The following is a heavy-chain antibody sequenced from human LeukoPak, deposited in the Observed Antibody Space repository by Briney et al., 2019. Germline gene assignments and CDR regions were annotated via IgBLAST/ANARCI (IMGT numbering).Heavy chain of an antibody. CDR3: ARTQWGAFDI. Sequence: GESLKISCKGSGYTFTNSWIAWVRQMPGKGVEWMGIIYPSDSDTRYSPSFQGQVTISADKSISTAYLQWSSLKASDTAIYYCARTQWGAFDIWGQGTVVTVSS. CDR2: IYPSDSDT. V-gene: IGHV5-51*01. CDR1: GYTFTNSW. J-gene: IGHJ3*02. D-gene: IGHD1-26*01.